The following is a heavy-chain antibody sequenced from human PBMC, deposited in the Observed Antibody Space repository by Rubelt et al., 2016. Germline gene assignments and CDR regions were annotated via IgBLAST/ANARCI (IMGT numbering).Heavy chain of an antibody. Sequence: EVQLVESGGGLVQPGGSLRLSCAASGFTFSSYWMSWVRQAPGKGLEWVANIKHDGSEKYYVASVKGRFTISRDNAKNSLVLQMNSLGAEDPAVYYCARHSSGYYYCPDYWGQGTLVTVSS. CDR2: IKHDGSEK. D-gene: IGHD3-22*01. J-gene: IGHJ4*02. CDR3: ARHSSGYYYCPDY. V-gene: IGHV3-7*05. CDR1: GFTFSSYW.